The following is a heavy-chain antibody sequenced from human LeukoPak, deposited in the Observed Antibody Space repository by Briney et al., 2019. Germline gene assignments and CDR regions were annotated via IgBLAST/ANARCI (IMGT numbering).Heavy chain of an antibody. CDR1: GLTFSNYA. CDR3: ARDMFETGEGTYYDYVWGSYRYTDRPA. V-gene: IGHV3-11*01. CDR2: ISSSGSTI. J-gene: IGHJ4*02. Sequence: KSGGSLRLSCAASGLTFSNYAMSWVRQAPGKGLEWVSYISSSGSTIYYADSVKGRFTISRDNAKNSLYLQMNSLRAEDTAVYYCARDMFETGEGTYYDYVWGSYRYTDRPAWGQGTLVTVSS. D-gene: IGHD3-16*02.